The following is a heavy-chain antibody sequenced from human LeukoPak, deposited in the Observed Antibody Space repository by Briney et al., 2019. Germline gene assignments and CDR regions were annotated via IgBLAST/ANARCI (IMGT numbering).Heavy chain of an antibody. J-gene: IGHJ5*02. D-gene: IGHD2-15*01. CDR1: GGSISSGGYF. Sequence: PSETLSLTCTVSGGSISSGGYFWSWIRQHPGKGLEWIGYIYYSGSTYYNPSLKSRVTISVDTSKNQFSLKLSSVTAADTAVYYCAGVACSGGSCYSGYWFDPWGQGTLVTVSS. V-gene: IGHV4-31*03. CDR3: AGVACSGGSCYSGYWFDP. CDR2: IYYSGST.